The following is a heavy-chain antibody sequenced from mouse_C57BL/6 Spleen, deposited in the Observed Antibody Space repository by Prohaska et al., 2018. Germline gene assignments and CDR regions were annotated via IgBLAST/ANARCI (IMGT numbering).Heavy chain of an antibody. J-gene: IGHJ1*03. CDR1: GFTLSGFW. CDR3: MRYGSSYWYFDV. D-gene: IGHD1-1*01. Sequence: EVQLLEIGGGLVQPGGSRGLSCEGSGFTLSGFWMSWVRKTPGKTLEWIXXXNSDGSAIXYEQYIKDRFTFCRDNAKSTLYLQMSNVRSEDTATYYCMRYGSSYWYFDVWGTGTTVTVSS. CDR2: XNSDGSAI. V-gene: IGHV11-2*01.